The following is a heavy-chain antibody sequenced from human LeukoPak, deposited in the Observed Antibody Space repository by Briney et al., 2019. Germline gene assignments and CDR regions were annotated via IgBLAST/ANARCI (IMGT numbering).Heavy chain of an antibody. V-gene: IGHV3-23*01. D-gene: IGHD3-22*01. CDR2: IRGSGGST. Sequence: PGGSLRLSCAASGFTFSSYTMSWVRQAPGKGLEWVSAIRGSGGSTYYADSVKGRFAISRDNSKNTLYLQMNSLRAEDTAVYYCAKETVVVITSEYDDYWGQGTLVTVSS. CDR1: GFTFSSYT. CDR3: AKETVVVITSEYDDY. J-gene: IGHJ4*02.